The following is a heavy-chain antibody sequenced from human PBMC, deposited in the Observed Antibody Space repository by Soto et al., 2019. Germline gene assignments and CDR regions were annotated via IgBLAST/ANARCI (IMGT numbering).Heavy chain of an antibody. CDR1: GLTSSGDD. V-gene: IGHV3-13*01. J-gene: IGHJ6*02. CDR2: IGITCDT. D-gene: IGHD1-1*01. Sequence: GVLRISAAASGLTSSGDDIELVRQGTGKGLEWVSRIGITCDTNYAGSVKGRFTISRENAKKSLYLQMNGLRAGDTAVYYCTRQRPPSYYYGMDVWGQGTTVTVSS. CDR3: TRQRPPSYYYGMDV.